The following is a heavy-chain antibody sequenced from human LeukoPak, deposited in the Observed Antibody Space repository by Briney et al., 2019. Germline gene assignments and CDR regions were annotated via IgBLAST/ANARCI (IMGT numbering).Heavy chain of an antibody. V-gene: IGHV4-34*01. J-gene: IGHJ4*02. CDR1: SGSFSGYY. CDR2: INHSGST. CDR3: ARANDIVVAF. D-gene: IGHD2-2*01. Sequence: SETLSLTCAVYSGSFSGYYWSWIRQPPGKGLEWIGEINHSGSTNYNPSLKSRVTISVDTSKNQFSLKLSSVTAADTAVYYCARANDIVVAFWGQGTLVTVSS.